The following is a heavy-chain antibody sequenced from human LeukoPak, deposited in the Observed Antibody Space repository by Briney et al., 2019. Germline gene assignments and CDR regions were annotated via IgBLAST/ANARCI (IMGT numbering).Heavy chain of an antibody. CDR2: ISPSGDIK. J-gene: IGHJ4*02. CDR1: GFTFSRHG. Sequence: PGGSLRLSCVASGFTFSRHGMNWVRQAPGKGLEWVSGISPSGDIKYYVDSVKGRFTVSRDNSKNTLYLQMNSLRAEDTAVYYCAKDFDGSGSQGDDYWGQGTLVTVSS. V-gene: IGHV3-23*01. CDR3: AKDFDGSGSQGDDY. D-gene: IGHD3-10*01.